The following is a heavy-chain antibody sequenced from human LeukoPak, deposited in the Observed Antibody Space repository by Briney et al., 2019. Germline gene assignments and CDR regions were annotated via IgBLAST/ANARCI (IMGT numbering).Heavy chain of an antibody. CDR3: ARVGYNGFGVFDY. CDR2: IYRGGSA. J-gene: IGHJ4*02. Sequence: SETLSLTCTVSGDSISNSRWWTWVRHSRGKGLEWIGEIYRGGSAKYNPSLKSRVTMSMDKSKNQFSLELNSVTAADTAVYYCARVGYNGFGVFDYWGQGNLVTVSS. D-gene: IGHD1-26*01. CDR1: GDSISNSRW. V-gene: IGHV4-4*02.